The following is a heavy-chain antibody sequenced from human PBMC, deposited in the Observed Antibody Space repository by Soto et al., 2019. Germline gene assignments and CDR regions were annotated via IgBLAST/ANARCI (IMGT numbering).Heavy chain of an antibody. Sequence: QVQLVQSGAEVKKPGSSVKVSCKASGGTFSSYTISWVRQAPGQVREWMGRIIPILGIANYAQKFQGRVTITADKSTSTAYMELSSLRSEDTAVYYCARETSSSRQLNYYYYMDVWGKGTTVTVSS. V-gene: IGHV1-69*08. J-gene: IGHJ6*03. CDR1: GGTFSSYT. D-gene: IGHD6-13*01. CDR2: IIPILGIA. CDR3: ARETSSSRQLNYYYYMDV.